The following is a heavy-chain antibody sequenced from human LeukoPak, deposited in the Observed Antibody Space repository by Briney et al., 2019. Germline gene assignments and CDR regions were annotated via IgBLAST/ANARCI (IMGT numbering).Heavy chain of an antibody. V-gene: IGHV3-21*01. D-gene: IGHD1-26*01. J-gene: IGHJ4*02. CDR3: AKDPSVGATPYYFDY. CDR2: ISSSSSYI. CDR1: GFTFSSYS. Sequence: GGSLRLSCAASGFTFSSYSMNWVRQAPGKGLEWVSSISSSSSYIYYADSVKGRFTISRDNAKNSLYLQMNSLRAEDTAVYYCAKDPSVGATPYYFDYWGQGTLVTVSS.